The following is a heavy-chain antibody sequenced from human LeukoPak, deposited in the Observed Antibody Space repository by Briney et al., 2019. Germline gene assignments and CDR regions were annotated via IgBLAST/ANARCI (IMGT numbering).Heavy chain of an antibody. CDR1: GYTFTGYY. D-gene: IGHD3-16*01. V-gene: IGHV1-2*02. J-gene: IGHJ4*02. Sequence: ASVKVSFKSSGYTFTGYYMHWVRQAPGQGLGWVGVINPNSGGTKYAQKFQGRVTMTSDTSISTAYMALSRLRSDDTAVYYCARRGTNDYFDYWGQGTLVTVSS. CDR2: INPNSGGT. CDR3: ARRGTNDYFDY.